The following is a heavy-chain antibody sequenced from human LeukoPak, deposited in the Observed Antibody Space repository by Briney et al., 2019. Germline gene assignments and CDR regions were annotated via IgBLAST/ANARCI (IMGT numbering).Heavy chain of an antibody. Sequence: GGSLRLSCAASGFTFSSYAMHWVRQAPGKGLEYVSAISSNGGSTYYANSVKGRFTISRDNSKNTLYLQMGSLRAEDMAVYYCARPRSYDFWSGYYIWGQGTLVTVSS. CDR1: GFTFSSYA. V-gene: IGHV3-64*01. D-gene: IGHD3-3*01. CDR2: ISSNGGST. CDR3: ARPRSYDFWSGYYI. J-gene: IGHJ4*02.